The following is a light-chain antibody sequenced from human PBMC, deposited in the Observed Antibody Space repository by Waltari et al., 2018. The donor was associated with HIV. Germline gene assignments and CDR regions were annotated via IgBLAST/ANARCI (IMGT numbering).Light chain of an antibody. CDR3: QQRSNWPPRYS. Sequence: EVVLTQSPGTLSLSPGERATLSCRASQSVSSSFLAWYQQKPGQAPRLLIYGASNRATGIPDRFSGSGSGTDFTLTINSLEPEDFAVYYCQQRSNWPPRYSFGQGTKLEIK. J-gene: IGKJ2*03. CDR1: QSVSSSF. V-gene: IGKV3D-20*02. CDR2: GAS.